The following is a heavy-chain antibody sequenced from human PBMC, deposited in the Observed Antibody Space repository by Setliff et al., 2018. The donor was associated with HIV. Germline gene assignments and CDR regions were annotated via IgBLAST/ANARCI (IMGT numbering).Heavy chain of an antibody. D-gene: IGHD3-22*01. V-gene: IGHV3-73*01. CDR3: TRSTYYYDSSGYYGTIDY. CDR1: GFTFSGAE. J-gene: IGHJ4*01. CDR2: IRSKADKYAT. Sequence: GESLKISCAASGFTFSGAEIHWVRQVSGKGLEWVGRIRSKADKYATDYGASVKGRFTISRDDSKNTAYLQMNSLKTEDTAVYYCTRSTYYYDSSGYYGTIDYWG.